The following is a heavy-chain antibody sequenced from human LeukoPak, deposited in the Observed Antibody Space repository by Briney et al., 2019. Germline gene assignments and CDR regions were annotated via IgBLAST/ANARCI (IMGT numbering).Heavy chain of an antibody. D-gene: IGHD2-2*01. V-gene: IGHV3-7*03. CDR1: GLIFSSYW. CDR2: IKEDGSEK. CDR3: ARRALRYCSSTSCPAQYYGVDV. Sequence: GGSLRLSCAASGLIFSSYWMSWVRQAPGKGLEGVANIKEDGSEKYYVDSVKGRFTISRDNAKNSLYLQTNSLRAEDTAVYYCARRALRYCSSTSCPAQYYGVDVWGKGTTVTVSS. J-gene: IGHJ6*04.